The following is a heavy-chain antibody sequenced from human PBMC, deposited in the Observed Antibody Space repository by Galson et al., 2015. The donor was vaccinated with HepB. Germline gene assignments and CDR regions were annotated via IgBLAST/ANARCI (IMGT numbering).Heavy chain of an antibody. V-gene: IGHV3-30*18. CDR2: ISYDGSNK. Sequence: SLRLSCAASGFSFSSYSMHWVRQAPGKGLEWVAVISYDGSNKYYADSVKGRFTISRDNSKNTLYLQLNSLRAEDTAVYYCANRRGIAAAGNPDYWGQGTLVTVSS. J-gene: IGHJ4*02. D-gene: IGHD6-13*01. CDR3: ANRRGIAAAGNPDY. CDR1: GFSFSSYS.